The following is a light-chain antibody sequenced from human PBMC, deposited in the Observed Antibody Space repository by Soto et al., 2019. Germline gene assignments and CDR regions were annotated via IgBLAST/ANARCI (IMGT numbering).Light chain of an antibody. J-gene: IGKJ1*01. CDR3: QQYAVSPPT. Sequence: EIVLTQSPGTLSLSPGERATLSCRASQSVSARYVAWYRRKPGQAPRLLIYGASNRATDIPVRFSASGSGTDFTLTITRLEPEDFAVYICQQYAVSPPTFGLGTKVEFK. V-gene: IGKV3-20*01. CDR1: QSVSARY. CDR2: GAS.